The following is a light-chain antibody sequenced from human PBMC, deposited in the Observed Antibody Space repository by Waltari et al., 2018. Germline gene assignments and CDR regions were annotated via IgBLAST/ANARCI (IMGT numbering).Light chain of an antibody. CDR3: QQSYSTPRMYT. V-gene: IGKV1-39*01. J-gene: IGKJ2*01. CDR1: QSISSY. CDR2: AAS. Sequence: DIQMTQSPSSLSASVADRVTITCRASQSISSYLNWYQQKPGKAPKLLIYAASSLQSGVPSRFSGSGSGTDFTLTISSLQPEDFATYYCQQSYSTPRMYTFGQGTKLEIK.